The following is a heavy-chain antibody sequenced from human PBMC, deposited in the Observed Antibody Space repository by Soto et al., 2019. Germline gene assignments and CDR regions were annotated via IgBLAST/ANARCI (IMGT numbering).Heavy chain of an antibody. D-gene: IGHD2-2*01. CDR1: GFTLSSYA. Sequence: EVQLLESGGGLVQPGGSLRLSCVASGFTLSSYAMSWVRQVAGKGLEWVSGISGRGGSTYYADSVKGRFTISRDNSKNTLYLQMNSLRAEDTAVYYCAKDIVVIPAVEGDYFDYWGHGTLVTVSS. J-gene: IGHJ4*01. V-gene: IGHV3-23*01. CDR3: AKDIVVIPAVEGDYFDY. CDR2: ISGRGGST.